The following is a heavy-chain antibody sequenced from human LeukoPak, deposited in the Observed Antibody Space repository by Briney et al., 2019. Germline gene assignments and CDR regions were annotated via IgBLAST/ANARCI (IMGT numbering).Heavy chain of an antibody. CDR3: ATPRDTNGFDI. V-gene: IGHV3-23*01. CDR2: ISGSGDNT. Sequence: GGSLRLSCAVSGFTFSNYAMSWVRQAPGKGLEWVSAISGSGDNTYYADSVKGRFTVSRDNSKNTVYLQMNSLRADDTAVYYCATPRDTNGFDIWGQGTMVTVSS. J-gene: IGHJ3*02. D-gene: IGHD3-10*01. CDR1: GFTFSNYA.